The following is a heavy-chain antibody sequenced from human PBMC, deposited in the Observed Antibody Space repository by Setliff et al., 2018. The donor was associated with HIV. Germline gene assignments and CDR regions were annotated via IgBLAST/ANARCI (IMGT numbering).Heavy chain of an antibody. J-gene: IGHJ6*02. V-gene: IGHV4-59*11. CDR1: GGSIRSHY. D-gene: IGHD1-7*01. CDR3: ARDQGLELRGDYYYYGMDV. CDR2: FYHTGST. Sequence: SLTCTVSGGSIRSHYWSWIRQPPGKGLEWIGSFYHTGSTHYSPSLKSRTTMSLDTSRNQVSLKLSSVSAADTAVYYCARDQGLELRGDYYYYGMDVWGQGTTVTVS.